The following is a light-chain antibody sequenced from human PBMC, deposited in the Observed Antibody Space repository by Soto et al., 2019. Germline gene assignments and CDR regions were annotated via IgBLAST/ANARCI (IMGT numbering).Light chain of an antibody. CDR3: QQDYSFPLT. CDR2: SAS. J-gene: IGKJ3*01. CDR1: QRINIY. V-gene: IGKV1-9*01. Sequence: KMTHSPSSLSTSVGDRFTITCLASQRINIYLTWYRQKPGKAPELLIYSASTRQSGVPSRFSGSGSGTEFTLTINSLQPEDFATYYCQQDYSFPLTFGQGTKVDIK.